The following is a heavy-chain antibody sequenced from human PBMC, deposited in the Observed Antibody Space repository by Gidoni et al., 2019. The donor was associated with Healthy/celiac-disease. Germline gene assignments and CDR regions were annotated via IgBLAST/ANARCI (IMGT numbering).Heavy chain of an antibody. V-gene: IGHV4-34*01. J-gene: IGHJ6*02. CDR3: ARIPWLGLHGMDV. D-gene: IGHD6-19*01. Sequence: QVQLQQWGAGLLKPSETLSLTCAVYGGSFSGYYWSWIRQPPGKGLEWIGEINHSGSTNYNPSLKSRVTISVDTSKNQFSLKLSSVTAADTAVYYCARIPWLGLHGMDVWGQGTTVTVSS. CDR1: GGSFSGYY. CDR2: INHSGST.